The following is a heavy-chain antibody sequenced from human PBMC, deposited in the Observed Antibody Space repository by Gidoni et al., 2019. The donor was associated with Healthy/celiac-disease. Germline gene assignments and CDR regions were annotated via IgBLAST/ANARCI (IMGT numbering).Heavy chain of an antibody. CDR2: ISWDGGST. CDR3: AKDFEAMGLGMDV. V-gene: IGHV3-43*01. CDR1: GFTFDDYT. Sequence: EVQLVESGGVVVQPGGSLRLSCAASGFTFDDYTMHWVRQAPGKGLEWFSLISWDGGSTYYADSVKGRFTISRDNSKNSLYLQMNSLRTEDTALYYCAKDFEAMGLGMDVWGQGTTVTVSS. D-gene: IGHD3-16*01. J-gene: IGHJ6*02.